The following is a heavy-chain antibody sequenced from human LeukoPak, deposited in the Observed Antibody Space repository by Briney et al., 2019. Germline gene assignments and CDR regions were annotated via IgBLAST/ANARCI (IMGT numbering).Heavy chain of an antibody. D-gene: IGHD3-3*01. J-gene: IGHJ4*02. Sequence: GGSLRLSCAVSGFTFSNAWMSWVRQAPGKGLEWVGRIKSKTDGGTTDYAAPVKGRFTISRDDSKNTLYLQMNSLKTEDTAVYYCTTVAPLLRFLEWFHYGGYWGQGTLVTVSS. CDR1: GFTFSNAW. CDR2: IKSKTDGGTT. V-gene: IGHV3-15*01. CDR3: TTVAPLLRFLEWFHYGGY.